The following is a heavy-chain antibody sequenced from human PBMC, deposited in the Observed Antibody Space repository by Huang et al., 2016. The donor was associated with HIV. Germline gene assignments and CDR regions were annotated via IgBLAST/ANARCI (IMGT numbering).Heavy chain of an antibody. CDR3: AKESRWYSDLDN. CDR1: GFTFTNFG. Sequence: QVQLVESGGGVVQPGRSLRLSCVASGFTFTNFGLHWVRQAPGKGLEGVAVISYDGSSGRYSESVKGRFTISRDNPMDTLYLQMNSLRPDDTAVYYCAKESRWYSDLDNWGQGTLVTVSS. D-gene: IGHD2-15*01. J-gene: IGHJ4*02. CDR2: ISYDGSSG. V-gene: IGHV3-30*18.